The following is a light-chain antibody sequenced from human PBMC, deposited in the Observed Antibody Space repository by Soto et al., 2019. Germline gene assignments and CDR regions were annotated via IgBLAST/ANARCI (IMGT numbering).Light chain of an antibody. CDR2: HAS. CDR1: QSISNW. J-gene: IGKJ1*01. CDR3: QQYNSYS. Sequence: QLNPSSFPPSATVRHRVTLPCRASQSISNWLAWYQQKPGTAPKLLIYHASTLESGVPSRFSGSGSGTEFTLTISSLQPDDFATYYCQQYNSYSFGQGTKVDIK. V-gene: IGKV1-5*01.